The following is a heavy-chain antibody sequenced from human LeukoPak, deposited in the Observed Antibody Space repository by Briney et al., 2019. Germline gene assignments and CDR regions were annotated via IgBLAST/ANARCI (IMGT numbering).Heavy chain of an antibody. CDR1: GGSISSSSDY. D-gene: IGHD1-26*01. J-gene: IGHJ4*02. CDR2: IYYSGST. V-gene: IGHV4-39*07. CDR3: ARVLVGAFDY. Sequence: PSETLSLTCIVSGGSISSSSDYWGWIRQPPGKGLEWIGNIYYSGSTYYNPSLKSRVTISVDTSKNQFSLKLSSVTAADTAVYYCARVLVGAFDYWGQGTLVTVSS.